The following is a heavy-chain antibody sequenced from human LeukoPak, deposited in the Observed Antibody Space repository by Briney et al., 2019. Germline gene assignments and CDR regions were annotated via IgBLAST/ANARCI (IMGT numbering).Heavy chain of an antibody. Sequence: SETLSLTCAVYGGSFSGYYWSWIRQPPGKGLEWIGEINHSGSTNYNPSLKSRVTISADTSKNQFSLKLSSVTAADTAVYYCASPIAVAGTQGDYWGQGTLVTVSS. CDR2: INHSGST. CDR3: ASPIAVAGTQGDY. J-gene: IGHJ4*02. D-gene: IGHD6-19*01. CDR1: GGSFSGYY. V-gene: IGHV4-34*01.